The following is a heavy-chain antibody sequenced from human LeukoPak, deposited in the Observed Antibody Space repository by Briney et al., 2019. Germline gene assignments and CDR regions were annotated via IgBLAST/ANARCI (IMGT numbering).Heavy chain of an antibody. Sequence: SETLSLTCTVSGGSISSSSYYWGWIRQPPGKGLEWIGSIYYSGSTYYNPSLKGRVTISVDTSKNQFSLKLSSVTAADTAVYYCARLTDIAVAQKWGQGTLVTVSS. V-gene: IGHV4-39*01. CDR2: IYYSGST. J-gene: IGHJ4*02. CDR1: GGSISSSSYY. CDR3: ARLTDIAVAQK. D-gene: IGHD6-19*01.